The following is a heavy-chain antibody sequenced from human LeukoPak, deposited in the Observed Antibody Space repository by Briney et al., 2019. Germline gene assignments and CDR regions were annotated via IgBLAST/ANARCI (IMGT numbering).Heavy chain of an antibody. V-gene: IGHV4-59*01. D-gene: IGHD3-10*01. CDR2: IYYSGST. CDR3: ARGGEHGIKLNWFDP. Sequence: SETLSLTCTVSGGSIRSYYWSWIRQPPGKGLEWIGYIYYSGSTNYNPSLKSRVTISVDTSKNQFSLKLSSVTAADTAVYYCARGGEHGIKLNWFDPWGQGTLVTVSS. CDR1: GGSIRSYY. J-gene: IGHJ5*02.